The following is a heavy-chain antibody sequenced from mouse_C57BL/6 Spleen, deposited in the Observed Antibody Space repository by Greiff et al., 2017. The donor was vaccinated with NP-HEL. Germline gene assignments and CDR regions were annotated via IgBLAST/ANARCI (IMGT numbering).Heavy chain of an antibody. CDR1: GYTFTDYY. Sequence: VQLQQSGPVLVKPGASVKMSCKASGYTFTDYYMNWVKQSHGKSLEWIGVINPYNGGTSYNQKFKGKATLTADKSSSTAYMELNSLTSEDSAVYYCARGGYGSSYRYFDVWGTGTTVTVSS. CDR2: INPYNGGT. J-gene: IGHJ1*03. CDR3: ARGGYGSSYRYFDV. D-gene: IGHD1-1*01. V-gene: IGHV1-19*01.